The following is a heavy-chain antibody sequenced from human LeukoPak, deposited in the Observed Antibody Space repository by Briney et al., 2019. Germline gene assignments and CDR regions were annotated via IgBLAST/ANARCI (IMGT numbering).Heavy chain of an antibody. CDR3: AKRDF. V-gene: IGHV3-23*01. CDR1: GFTFSSYA. Sequence: GGSLKLSCAASGFTFSSYAMNWVRQAPGKGLEWVSSISGSGGTTYYAGSVKGRFTISRDNSKNTLFLQMNSLRADDTAIYYCAKRDFWGQGTLVTVSS. J-gene: IGHJ4*02. CDR2: ISGSGGTT.